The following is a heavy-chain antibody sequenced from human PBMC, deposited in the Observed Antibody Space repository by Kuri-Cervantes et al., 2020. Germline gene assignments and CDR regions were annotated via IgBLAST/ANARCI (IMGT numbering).Heavy chain of an antibody. J-gene: IGHJ4*02. Sequence: GGSLRLSCAASGFTFSSYSMNWVRQAPGKGLEWVSYISSGATTIYYADSVKGRFTISRDNAKNSLYLQMNSLRAEDTAVYYCANGHDTNCCNNWGQGTLVTVSS. CDR1: GFTFSSYS. CDR2: ISSGATTI. D-gene: IGHD2-2*01. CDR3: ANGHDTNCCNN. V-gene: IGHV3-48*04.